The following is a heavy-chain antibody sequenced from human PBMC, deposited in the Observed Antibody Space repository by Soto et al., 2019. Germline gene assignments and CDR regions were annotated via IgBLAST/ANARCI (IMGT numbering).Heavy chain of an antibody. CDR1: GYTFTSYD. CDR3: AREYDILTALMAGYYYYYMDV. V-gene: IGHV1-8*01. D-gene: IGHD3-9*01. Sequence: QVQLVQSGAEVKKPGASVKVSCKASGYTFTSYDINWVRQATGQGLEWMGWMNPNSGNTGYAQKFQGRVTKNTTTSKSTAYMKLSSLRSEDNAVYYCAREYDILTALMAGYYYYYMDVWGKGTTVTVSS. J-gene: IGHJ6*03. CDR2: MNPNSGNT.